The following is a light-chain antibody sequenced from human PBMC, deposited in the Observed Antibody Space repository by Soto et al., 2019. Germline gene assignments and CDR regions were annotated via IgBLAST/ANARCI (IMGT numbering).Light chain of an antibody. J-gene: IGKJ3*01. Sequence: EIVMTQSPATLSVSPGERVTLSCRASQSLTRNLAWYQQKPGRAPRILIYGASTGDTGIPARFSGSGSGTEFTLTISRLQSEDFEVYYCQQYNNWPPLFGPGTKVDIK. CDR3: QQYNNWPPL. V-gene: IGKV3-15*01. CDR2: GAS. CDR1: QSLTRN.